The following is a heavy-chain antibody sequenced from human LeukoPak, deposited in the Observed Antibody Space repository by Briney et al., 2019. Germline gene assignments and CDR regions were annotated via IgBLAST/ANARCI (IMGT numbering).Heavy chain of an antibody. J-gene: IGHJ3*02. CDR3: AREGIAAAGTYAFDI. D-gene: IGHD6-13*01. Sequence: ASVKVSCKASGYTFTGYYMHWVRQAPGQGLEWMGWINPNSGGTNYAQKFQGRVTMTRDTSISTAYMEPSRLRSDDTAVYYCAREGIAAAGTYAFDIWGQGTMVTVSS. CDR2: INPNSGGT. CDR1: GYTFTGYY. V-gene: IGHV1-2*02.